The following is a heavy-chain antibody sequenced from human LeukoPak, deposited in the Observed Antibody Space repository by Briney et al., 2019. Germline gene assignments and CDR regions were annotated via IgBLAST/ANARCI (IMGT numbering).Heavy chain of an antibody. V-gene: IGHV3-48*03. J-gene: IGHJ4*02. Sequence: PGGSLRLSCAASGFTSSSYEMNWVRQAPGKGLEWVSYITSSGSPIYYADSVKGRFTISRDNAKNSLYLQMNSLRAEDTAVYYCARDRYSSDWRRGIFDYWGQGTLVTVSS. CDR2: ITSSGSPI. D-gene: IGHD6-19*01. CDR3: ARDRYSSDWRRGIFDY. CDR1: GFTSSSYE.